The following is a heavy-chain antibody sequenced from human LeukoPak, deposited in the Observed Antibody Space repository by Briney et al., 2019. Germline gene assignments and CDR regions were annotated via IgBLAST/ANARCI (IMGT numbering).Heavy chain of an antibody. CDR1: GFTFSSYW. CDR2: IKQDGSQK. D-gene: IGHD3-22*01. J-gene: IGHJ4*02. V-gene: IGHV3-7*01. CDR3: ARHYDSTAYSLDY. Sequence: GGSLRLSCAASGFTFSSYWMTWVRQAPGKGLEWVASIKQDGSQKSYLDSVKGRFTISRDNAKESLFLQMNSLRAEDTAAYYCARHYDSTAYSLDYWGQGTLVTVSS.